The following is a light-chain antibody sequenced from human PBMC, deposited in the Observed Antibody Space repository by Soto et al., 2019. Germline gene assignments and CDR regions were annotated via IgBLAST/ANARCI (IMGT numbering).Light chain of an antibody. V-gene: IGKV3-20*01. J-gene: IGKJ1*01. Sequence: EIVLTQSPGTLSLSPGERATLSCRASQSVSSNYLAWYQQKPGQAPRVLIYGASSRTTGIPDRFSGSGSGTDFTLTISRLEPEDFAVYYCQQYHNWPPWTFGQGTKVDIK. CDR2: GAS. CDR3: QQYHNWPPWT. CDR1: QSVSSNY.